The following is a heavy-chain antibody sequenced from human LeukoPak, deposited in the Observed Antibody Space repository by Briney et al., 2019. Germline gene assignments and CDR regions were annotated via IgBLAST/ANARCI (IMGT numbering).Heavy chain of an antibody. J-gene: IGHJ4*02. CDR3: ARAPYSSGWYAYFDY. CDR2: INPNAGGT. Sequence: ASVKVSYKASGYTLSGYYVHWVRQAPGQGLEWMGWINPNAGGTKFAQMFQGRVTMTRDTSINTAYMELNRLRSDDTAVYYCARAPYSSGWYAYFDYWGQGTLVTVSS. CDR1: GYTLSGYY. V-gene: IGHV1-2*02. D-gene: IGHD6-19*01.